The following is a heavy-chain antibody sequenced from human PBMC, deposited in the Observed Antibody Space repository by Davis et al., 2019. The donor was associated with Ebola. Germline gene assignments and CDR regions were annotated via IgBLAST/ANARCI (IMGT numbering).Heavy chain of an antibody. CDR1: AGSIRSSSYY. J-gene: IGHJ6*02. Sequence: GSLRLACTLYAGSIRSSSYYWGGSRQPPGKGLGWIGRIYYSGSNYYNPSLKSRVTISEDTSKDQFSLKLSDVTAADTAVYYCAAEYYYYGMDVWGQGTTVTVSS. V-gene: IGHV4-39*01. CDR3: AAEYYYYGMDV. CDR2: IYYSGSN.